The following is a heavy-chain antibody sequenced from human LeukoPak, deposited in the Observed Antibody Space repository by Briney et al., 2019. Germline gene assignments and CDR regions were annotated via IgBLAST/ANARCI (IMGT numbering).Heavy chain of an antibody. Sequence: SETLSLTCTVSGASISTYYWSWIRQPAGKGLEWIGRMYTSGSTNYNPSLKSRVTISVDTSKNQFSLKLSSVTATDTAVYYCARMTTLTWFDPWGHGTLVTLSS. D-gene: IGHD4-11*01. J-gene: IGHJ5*02. V-gene: IGHV4-4*07. CDR1: GASISTYY. CDR2: MYTSGST. CDR3: ARMTTLTWFDP.